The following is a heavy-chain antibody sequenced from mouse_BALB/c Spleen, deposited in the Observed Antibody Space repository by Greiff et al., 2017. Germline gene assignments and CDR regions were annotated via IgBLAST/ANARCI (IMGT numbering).Heavy chain of an antibody. J-gene: IGHJ2*01. CDR3: ARGYDGYPFDY. V-gene: IGHV1-69*02. CDR2: IDPSDSYT. D-gene: IGHD2-3*01. CDR1: GYTFTSYW. Sequence: QVQLKQPGAELVKPGASVKLSCKASGYTFTSYWMHWVKQRPGQGLEWIGEIDPSDSYTNYNQKFKGKATLTVDKSSSTAYMQLSSLTSEDSAVYYCARGYDGYPFDYWGQGTTLTVSS.